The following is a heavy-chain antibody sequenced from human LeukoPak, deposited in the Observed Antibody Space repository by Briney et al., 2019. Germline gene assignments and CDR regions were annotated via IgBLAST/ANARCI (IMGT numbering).Heavy chain of an antibody. CDR2: ISAYNGNT. CDR1: GYTFTSYG. V-gene: IGHV1-18*01. Sequence: ASVKVSCKASGYTFTSYGISWVRQAPGQGLEWMGWISAYNGNTNYAQKIQGRVTVTTEASTSTAYMELRSLTSYDTAVYYCARDAVSTTTAGGIDYWGQGTLVTVSS. D-gene: IGHD5/OR15-5a*01. J-gene: IGHJ4*02. CDR3: ARDAVSTTTAGGIDY.